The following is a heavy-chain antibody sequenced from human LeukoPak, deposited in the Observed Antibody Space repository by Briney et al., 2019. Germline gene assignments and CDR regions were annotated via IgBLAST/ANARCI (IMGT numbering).Heavy chain of an antibody. CDR1: GFTFSNYA. Sequence: GGSLRLSCAASGFTFSNYAMSWVRQPPGRGLEWVSVITGSGGTTYYVGSVRGRFTLSSDNSKNPLYLQTNSLRVEDTAVYYCALWGGYEILAGYHVCVFWGQKTLVTVSS. CDR2: ITGSGGTT. CDR3: ALWGGYEILAGYHVCVF. V-gene: IGHV3-23*01. J-gene: IGHJ4*02. D-gene: IGHD3-9*01.